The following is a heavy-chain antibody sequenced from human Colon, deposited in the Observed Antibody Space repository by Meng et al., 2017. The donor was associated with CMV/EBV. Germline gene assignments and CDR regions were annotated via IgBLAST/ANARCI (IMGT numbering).Heavy chain of an antibody. Sequence: CKGNGYTYTRESMKRLQKNPGQRVEWKGWMNKNTGRQACDEGFKGRFVFDMDTSVSTAYLKNSGLKTEDNAVYYYEKDLSTICFDCWGQETLVTVSS. CDR3: EKDLSTICFDC. CDR1: GYTYTRES. CDR2: MNKNTGRQ. D-gene: IGHD1-1*01. V-gene: IGHV7-4-1*02. J-gene: IGHJ4*02.